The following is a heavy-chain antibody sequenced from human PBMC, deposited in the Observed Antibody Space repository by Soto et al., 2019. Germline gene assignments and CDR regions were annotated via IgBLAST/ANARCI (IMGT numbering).Heavy chain of an antibody. CDR1: GGSISSYY. J-gene: IGHJ6*02. CDR2: IYYSGST. D-gene: IGHD2-15*01. Sequence: PSETLSLTCTVSGGSISSYYCSWIRQPPWKGLEWIGYIYYSGSTNYNPSLKSRVTISVDTSKNQFSLKLSSVTAADTAVYYCAREPLRWHYGMDVWGQGTTVTVSS. CDR3: AREPLRWHYGMDV. V-gene: IGHV4-59*01.